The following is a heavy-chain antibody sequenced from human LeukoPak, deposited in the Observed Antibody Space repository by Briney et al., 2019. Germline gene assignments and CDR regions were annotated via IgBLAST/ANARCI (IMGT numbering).Heavy chain of an antibody. CDR2: INHSGST. CDR3: ARGRFGYSSIWFTRLFDI. Sequence: PSETLSLTCAVYGGSFSGYYWSWTRQPPGKGLDWIGEINHSGSTNYNPSLKSRVTISVDTSKNQFSLKLSSVTAADTAVYYCARGRFGYSSIWFTRLFDIWGQGTMVTVSS. D-gene: IGHD6-13*01. CDR1: GGSFSGYY. J-gene: IGHJ3*02. V-gene: IGHV4-34*01.